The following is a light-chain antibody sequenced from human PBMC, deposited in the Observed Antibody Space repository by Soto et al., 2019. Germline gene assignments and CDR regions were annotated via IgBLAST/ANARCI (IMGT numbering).Light chain of an antibody. CDR2: DVI. J-gene: IGLJ2*01. CDR3: SSYALPWYAI. V-gene: IGLV2-11*01. CDR1: SSDIGAYNY. Sequence: QSALTQPRSVSGSPGQSVTIPCTGTSSDIGAYNYVSWYQQHPGKAPKLMIYDVIKRPSGVPDRFSGSKSGNTASLTISGLQSEDEADYYCSSYALPWYAIFGGGTKLTV.